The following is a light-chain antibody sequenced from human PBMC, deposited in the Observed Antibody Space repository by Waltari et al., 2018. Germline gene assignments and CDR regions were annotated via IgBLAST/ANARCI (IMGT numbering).Light chain of an antibody. CDR1: SSSSGSNT. CDR3: SAWDDSLNAYV. Sequence: QSVLPQPPSASGGPGQRVTIPSSGSSSSSGSNTVNWYQQPPGTAPKPRIYRYNERPSGVPDRFSGSQSGTSASLAISGLQSDDEADYYCSAWDDSLNAYVFGTGTKVSVL. V-gene: IGLV1-44*01. CDR2: RYN. J-gene: IGLJ1*01.